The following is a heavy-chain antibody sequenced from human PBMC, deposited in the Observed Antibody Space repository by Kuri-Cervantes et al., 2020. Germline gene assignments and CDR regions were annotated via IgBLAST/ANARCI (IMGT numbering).Heavy chain of an antibody. J-gene: IGHJ4*02. CDR2: INPSGGST. V-gene: IGHV1-46*01. Sequence: ASVKVSCKASGYTFTSYYMHWVRQAPGQGLEWMGIINPSGGSTSYAQKFQGRVTMTRNTSISTAYMELSSLRSEDTAVYYCARGRIRGRLGDYIWGSYPEYFDYWGQGTLVTVSS. CDR3: ARGRIRGRLGDYIWGSYPEYFDY. CDR1: GYTFTSYY. D-gene: IGHD3-16*02.